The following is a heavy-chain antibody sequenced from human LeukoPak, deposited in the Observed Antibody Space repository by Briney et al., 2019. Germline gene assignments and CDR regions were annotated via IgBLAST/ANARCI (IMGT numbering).Heavy chain of an antibody. CDR1: GYTFTGYY. J-gene: IGHJ4*02. Sequence: ASVKVSCKASGYTFTGYYMHWVRQAPGQGLEWMGIINPSGGSTSYAQKFQGRVTMTRDTSTSTVYMELSSLRSEDTAVYYCARDQRLGGSSYYFDYWGQGTLVTVSS. CDR3: ARDQRLGGSSYYFDY. CDR2: INPSGGST. V-gene: IGHV1-46*01. D-gene: IGHD1-26*01.